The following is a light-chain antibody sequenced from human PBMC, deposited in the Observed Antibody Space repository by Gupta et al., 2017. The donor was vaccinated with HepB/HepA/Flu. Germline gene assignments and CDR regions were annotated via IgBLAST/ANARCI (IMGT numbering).Light chain of an antibody. J-gene: IGKJ4*01. CDR1: RTISNY. V-gene: IGKV1-39*01. Sequence: DIQMTPSPSSLVASVGDRVTITCRASRTISNYLNWYQQKPGRAPNLLIYGASGLQNGVPSRFSGRGSETEFTLTIRSLQPEDVATYYCQQTYMTPLTFGGGTKVEIK. CDR3: QQTYMTPLT. CDR2: GAS.